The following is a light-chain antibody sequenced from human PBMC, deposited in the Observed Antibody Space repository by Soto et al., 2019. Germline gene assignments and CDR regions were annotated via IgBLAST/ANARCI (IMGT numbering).Light chain of an antibody. CDR2: DAS. V-gene: IGKV1-33*01. Sequence: DIQMTQSPSSLSASVGDRVTITCQATHDIYNYLNWYQQKPGKAPELLLYDASNLERGVPSRFSGSGSGTDFTLAISSLQPADMAPYYCQQSHNLPLTFGGGTKVPFK. CDR3: QQSHNLPLT. J-gene: IGKJ4*01. CDR1: HDIYNY.